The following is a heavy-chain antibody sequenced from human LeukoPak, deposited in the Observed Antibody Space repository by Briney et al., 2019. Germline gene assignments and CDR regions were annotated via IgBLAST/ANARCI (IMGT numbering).Heavy chain of an antibody. J-gene: IGHJ6*02. CDR3: ATDNGSGWYPYYYYGMDV. CDR2: IIPIFGTA. D-gene: IGHD6-19*01. CDR1: GGTFSSYA. Sequence: ASVKVSCKASGGTFSSYAISWVRQAPGQGLEWMGGIIPIFGTANYAQKFQGRVTITADESTSTAYMELSSLRSEDTAVYYCATDNGSGWYPYYYYGMDVWGQGTTVTVSS. V-gene: IGHV1-69*01.